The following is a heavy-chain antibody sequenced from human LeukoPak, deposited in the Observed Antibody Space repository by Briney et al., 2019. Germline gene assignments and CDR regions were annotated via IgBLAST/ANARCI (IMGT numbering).Heavy chain of an antibody. CDR2: ISNIGDT. CDR1: GASITSGGYS. V-gene: IGHV4-31*03. Sequence: PSETLSLTCTVSGASITSGGYSWTWIRQAPGKGLEWIGYISNIGDTDYNPSLKSRVTISLDTSKNQFSLKLTPVTAADTAMYFCARDVLVTASPDAFDIWGQGTMVTVSS. J-gene: IGHJ3*02. CDR3: ARDVLVTASPDAFDI. D-gene: IGHD2-21*02.